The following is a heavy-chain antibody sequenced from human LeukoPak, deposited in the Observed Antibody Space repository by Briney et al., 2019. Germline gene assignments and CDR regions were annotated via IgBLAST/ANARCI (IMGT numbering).Heavy chain of an antibody. D-gene: IGHD4-11*01. V-gene: IGHV4-34*01. J-gene: IGHJ4*02. Sequence: SETLSLTRAVYGGSFSGYYWSWIRQPPGKGLEWIGEINHSGSTNYNPSLKSRVTISVDTSKNQFSLKLSSVTAADTAVYYCARAKIYSTDALDYWGQGTLVTVSS. CDR1: GGSFSGYY. CDR3: ARAKIYSTDALDY. CDR2: INHSGST.